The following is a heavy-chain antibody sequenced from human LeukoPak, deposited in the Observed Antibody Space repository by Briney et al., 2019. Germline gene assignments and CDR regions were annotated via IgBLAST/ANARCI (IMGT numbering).Heavy chain of an antibody. CDR3: AKGGYSYVPGAFDI. Sequence: GGSLRLSCAASGLTVSSNYMNWVRQAPGKGLEWVSVIYSGGSTYYADSVKGRFTISRDNVKNSLYLQMNSLRAEDTALYYCAKGGYSYVPGAFDIWGQGTMVTVSS. CDR1: GLTVSSNY. CDR2: IYSGGST. J-gene: IGHJ3*02. D-gene: IGHD5-18*01. V-gene: IGHV3-53*05.